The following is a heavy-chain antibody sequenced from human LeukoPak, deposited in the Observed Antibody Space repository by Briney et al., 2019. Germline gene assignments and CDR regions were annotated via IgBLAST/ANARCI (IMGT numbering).Heavy chain of an antibody. J-gene: IGHJ5*02. CDR2: IYYSGST. D-gene: IGHD3-10*01. Sequence: SETLSLTCTVSGGSISSGDYYWSWIRQPPGKGLEWIGYIYYSGSTYYNPSLKSRVTISVDTSKNQFSLKLSSVTAADTAVYYCAREGSSLWFGDRNWFDPWGQGTLVTVSS. CDR3: AREGSSLWFGDRNWFDP. V-gene: IGHV4-30-4*01. CDR1: GGSISSGDYY.